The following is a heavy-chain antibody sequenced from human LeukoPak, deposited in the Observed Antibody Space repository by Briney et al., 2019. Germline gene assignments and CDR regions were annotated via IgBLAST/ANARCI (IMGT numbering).Heavy chain of an antibody. CDR2: ITSGGETT. CDR3: AKTLRGSDAFDI. V-gene: IGHV3-23*01. D-gene: IGHD2-15*01. Sequence: GGSLRLSCAASGVTFSNYAMSWVRQAPGKGLEWVSSITSGGETTYYADSVKGRFTISRDNSKNTLYLQMNSLRAEDTAVYYCAKTLRGSDAFDIWGQGTKVTVSS. J-gene: IGHJ3*02. CDR1: GVTFSNYA.